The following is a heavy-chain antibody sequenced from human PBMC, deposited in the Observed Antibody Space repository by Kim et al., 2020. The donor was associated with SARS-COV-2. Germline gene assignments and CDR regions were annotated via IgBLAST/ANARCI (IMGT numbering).Heavy chain of an antibody. D-gene: IGHD6-25*01. V-gene: IGHV1-46*02. CDR2: ISPSGDDT. CDR3: VRAAPDQHFDH. CDR1: GYTFNTYY. Sequence: ASVKVSCKASGYTFNTYYMHWVRRAPGQGLEWMGIISPSGDDTTYAQRFQGRVTMTRDTSTSTLYMELSSLTSDDTAVYYCVRAAPDQHFDHGGQGTLVTVSS. J-gene: IGHJ4*02.